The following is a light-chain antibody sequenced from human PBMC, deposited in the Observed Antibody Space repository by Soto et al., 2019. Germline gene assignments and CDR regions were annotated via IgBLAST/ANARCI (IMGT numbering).Light chain of an antibody. CDR2: EVS. CDR3: SSYTSSSTREV. Sequence: QSALTQPASVSGSPGQSITISCTGTSSDVGGYNYVSWYQQHPGKAPKLMIYEVSNRPSGVSNRFSGSKSGNTASLTISGLQAEDEADYYCSSYTSSSTREVFGTG. V-gene: IGLV2-14*01. J-gene: IGLJ1*01. CDR1: SSDVGGYNY.